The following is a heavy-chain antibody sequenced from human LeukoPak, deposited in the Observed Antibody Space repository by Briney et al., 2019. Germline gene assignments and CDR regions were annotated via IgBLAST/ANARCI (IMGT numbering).Heavy chain of an antibody. V-gene: IGHV3-7*01. CDR1: GFSFTTYW. CDR2: INQDGTEK. Sequence: GESLRLSCAASGFSFTTYWMSWVRQAPGKGLEWVANINQDGTEKYYVDSVKGRFTISRDNAKNSLYLQMNSLRAEDTAVYYCARGGVGGWFRYYFDYWGQGTLVTVSS. CDR3: ARGGVGGWFRYYFDY. D-gene: IGHD6-19*01. J-gene: IGHJ4*02.